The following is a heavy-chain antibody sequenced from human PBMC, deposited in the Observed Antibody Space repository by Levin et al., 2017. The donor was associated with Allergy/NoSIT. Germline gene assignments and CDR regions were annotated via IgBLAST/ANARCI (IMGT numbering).Heavy chain of an antibody. Sequence: PGGSLRLSCAASGFTFSSYGMHWVRQAPGKGLEWVAVIWYDGSNKYYADSVKGRFTISRDNSKNTLYLQMNSLRAEDTAVYYCARDLYDSSGYTPIDYYYYGMDVWGQGTTVTVSS. CDR1: GFTFSSYG. V-gene: IGHV3-33*01. CDR2: IWYDGSNK. D-gene: IGHD3-22*01. J-gene: IGHJ6*02. CDR3: ARDLYDSSGYTPIDYYYYGMDV.